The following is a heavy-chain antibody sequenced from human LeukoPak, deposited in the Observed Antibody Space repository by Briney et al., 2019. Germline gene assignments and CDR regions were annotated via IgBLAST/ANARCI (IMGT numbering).Heavy chain of an antibody. D-gene: IGHD2-15*01. Sequence: ASVKVSCKASGYTFTSYGISWVRQAPGQGLAWMGWISAYNGNTNYAQKLQGRVTMTTDTSTSTAYMELRSLRSDDTAVYYCARVEYCSGGSCYSFVYWGQGTLVTVSS. CDR3: ARVEYCSGGSCYSFVY. CDR2: ISAYNGNT. V-gene: IGHV1-18*01. CDR1: GYTFTSYG. J-gene: IGHJ4*02.